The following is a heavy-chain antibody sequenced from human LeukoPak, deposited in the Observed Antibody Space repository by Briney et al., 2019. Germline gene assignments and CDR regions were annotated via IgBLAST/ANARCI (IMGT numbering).Heavy chain of an antibody. D-gene: IGHD3-3*02. V-gene: IGHV3-53*01. J-gene: IGHJ4*02. CDR3: ARDSSSFPNYFDF. CDR2: LYSSGIT. CDR1: GFTVSSTY. Sequence: GGSLRLSCAASGFTVSSTYMSWVRQATGRGLEWVSLLYSSGITFYAESVQGRFTISRDNSKNTLYLQMNSLRAEDTAIYYCARDSSSFPNYFDFWGQGTLVTVSS.